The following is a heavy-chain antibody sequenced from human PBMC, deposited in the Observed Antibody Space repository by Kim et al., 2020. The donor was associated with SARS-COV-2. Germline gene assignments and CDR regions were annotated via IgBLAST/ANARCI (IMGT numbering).Heavy chain of an antibody. V-gene: IGHV4-59*08. D-gene: IGHD5-12*01. CDR3: AGQRWLGSWPYYFDY. J-gene: IGHJ4*02. CDR1: GGSISSYF. CDR2: IYYSGST. Sequence: SETLSLTCTVSGGSISSYFWSWIRQPPGKGLEWIGYIYYSGSTNYNPSLKSRVTISLDTSKNQFSLKLSSVTAADTAVYYCAGQRWLGSWPYYFDYWGQGTLVTVSS.